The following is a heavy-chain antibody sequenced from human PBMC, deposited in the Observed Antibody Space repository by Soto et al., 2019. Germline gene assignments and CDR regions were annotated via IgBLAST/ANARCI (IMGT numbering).Heavy chain of an antibody. CDR1: GYTFTSHD. D-gene: IGHD4-17*01. Sequence: QVQLVQSGAEVKKSGASVKVSCKASGYTFTSHDINWVRQATGQGLEWMGWMNPNSGNTGYAQKFQGRVTMTRNTYISTAYMGLSSLRSEDTAVYYCARWDYGDYARFDYWGQGTLVTVSS. CDR3: ARWDYGDYARFDY. V-gene: IGHV1-8*01. CDR2: MNPNSGNT. J-gene: IGHJ4*02.